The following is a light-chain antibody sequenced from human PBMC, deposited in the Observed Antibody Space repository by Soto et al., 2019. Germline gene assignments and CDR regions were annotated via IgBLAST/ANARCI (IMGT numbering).Light chain of an antibody. CDR2: DAS. CDR1: QSVSRN. CDR3: HQYYAWPLT. Sequence: EIELTQSPATLSLSPGEGATLSCRASQSVSRNLAWYHQKPGQAPRLLIYDASTTAPGVPARFSGSGSGTEFTLTFSSLQSEDFAVYYCHQYYAWPLTFGGGTKVEIK. J-gene: IGKJ4*01. V-gene: IGKV3-15*01.